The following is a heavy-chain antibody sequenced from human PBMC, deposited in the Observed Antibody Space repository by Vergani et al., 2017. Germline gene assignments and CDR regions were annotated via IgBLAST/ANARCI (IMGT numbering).Heavy chain of an antibody. V-gene: IGHV3-30*18. D-gene: IGHD1-1*01. Sequence: QVQLVESGGGVVQPGRSLRLSCAASGFTFSSYGMHWVRQAPGKGLEWVAVISYDGSNKYYADSVKGRFTISRDNSKNTLYLQMNSLRAEDTAVYYCAKVADNHYYYYYMDVWGKG. CDR1: GFTFSSYG. CDR3: AKVADNHYYYYYMDV. J-gene: IGHJ6*03. CDR2: ISYDGSNK.